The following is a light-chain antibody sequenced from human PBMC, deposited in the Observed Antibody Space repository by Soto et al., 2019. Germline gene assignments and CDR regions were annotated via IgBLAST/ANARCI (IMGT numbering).Light chain of an antibody. CDR3: KPYITFPPKT. CDR2: GAS. V-gene: IGKV3-15*01. J-gene: IGKJ1*01. Sequence: ERGMTPSLATLSVTPGERATLNCRASQTVKSKLAGYQQTGGQAPSLLIYGASTRATGVPARFSGRGSGTQFTLTISSLQSADFAVHYCKPYITFPPKTFGQGTMGDI. CDR1: QTVKSK.